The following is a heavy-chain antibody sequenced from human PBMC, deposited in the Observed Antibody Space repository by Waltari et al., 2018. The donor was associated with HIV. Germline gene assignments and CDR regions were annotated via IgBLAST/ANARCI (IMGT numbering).Heavy chain of an antibody. CDR1: GFSFSRSD. V-gene: IGHV3-30*01. CDR3: ARDQTMTRAFDI. D-gene: IGHD3-22*01. CDR2: ISYDGSNK. J-gene: IGHJ3*02. Sequence: QVQLVESGGGVVPPGGSVRLSCAASGFSFSRSDMHWVRQAPGTGLEWVAVISYDGSNKYYADSVKGRFTISRDNSKNTLYLQMNSLRAEDTAVYYCARDQTMTRAFDIWGQGTMVTVSS.